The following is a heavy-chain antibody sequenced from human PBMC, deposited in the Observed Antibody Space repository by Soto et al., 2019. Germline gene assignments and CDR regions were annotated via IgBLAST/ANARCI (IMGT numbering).Heavy chain of an antibody. J-gene: IGHJ5*02. CDR1: GGTFSSYA. Sequence: QVQLVQSGAEVKKPGSSVKVSCKASGGTFSSYAISWVRQAPGQGLEWMGGIIPIFGTANYAQKFQGRVTITADESTSTAYMELSSLRSEDTAVYYCARDRPRYCSGGSCYWNWFDPWGQGTLVTVSS. CDR3: ARDRPRYCSGGSCYWNWFDP. V-gene: IGHV1-69*12. CDR2: IIPIFGTA. D-gene: IGHD2-15*01.